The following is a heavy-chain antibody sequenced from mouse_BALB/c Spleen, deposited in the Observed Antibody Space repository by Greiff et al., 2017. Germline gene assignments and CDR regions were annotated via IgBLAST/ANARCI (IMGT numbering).Heavy chain of an antibody. Sequence: EVQVVESGPSLVKPSQTLSLTCSVTGDSITSGYWNWIRKFPGNKLEYMGYISYSGSTYYNPSLKSRISITRDTSKNQYYLQLNSVTTEDTATYYCARNYGNSYWYFDVWGAGTTVTVSS. CDR1: GDSITSGY. CDR2: ISYSGST. J-gene: IGHJ1*01. V-gene: IGHV3-8*02. D-gene: IGHD2-1*01. CDR3: ARNYGNSYWYFDV.